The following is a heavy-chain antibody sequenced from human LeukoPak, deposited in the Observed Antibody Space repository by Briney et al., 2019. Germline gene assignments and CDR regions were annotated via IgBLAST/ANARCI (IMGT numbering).Heavy chain of an antibody. CDR1: GVSVSSGSYY. CDR3: ARGLYGSGSYYLDY. V-gene: IGHV4-61*01. Sequence: PSETLSLTCTVSGVSVSSGSYYWSWIRQPPGKGLEWIGYFYYSGSTNYNPSLKSRVTISVDTSKNQFSLKLSSVTAADTAVYYCARGLYGSGSYYLDYWGQGTLVTVSS. J-gene: IGHJ4*02. D-gene: IGHD3-10*01. CDR2: FYYSGST.